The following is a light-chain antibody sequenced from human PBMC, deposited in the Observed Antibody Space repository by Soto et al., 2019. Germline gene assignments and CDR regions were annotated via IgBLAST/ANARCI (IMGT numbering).Light chain of an antibody. CDR1: SNDVGGYNY. CDR2: EVS. V-gene: IGLV2-14*01. CDR3: ASYISVTTYV. J-gene: IGLJ1*01. Sequence: QSALTQPASVSGSPGQSITISCTGTSNDVGGYNYVSWYQQHPGKVPKLMIYEVSNRPSGVSNRFSGSKSGNTASLTISDLQSGDEADYYCASYISVTTYVFGTGTKLTVL.